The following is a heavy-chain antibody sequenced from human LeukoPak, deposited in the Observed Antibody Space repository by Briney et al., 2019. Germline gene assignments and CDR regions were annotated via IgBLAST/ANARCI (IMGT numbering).Heavy chain of an antibody. CDR2: ISSSGSTI. D-gene: IGHD1-7*01. Sequence: GGSLRLSCAASGFTFSSYEMNWVRQAPGKGLEWVSYISSSGSTIYYADSVKGRFTISRDNAKNSLYLQMNSLRAEDTAVCYCARELELFAFDIWGQGTMVTVSS. CDR1: GFTFSSYE. J-gene: IGHJ3*02. CDR3: ARELELFAFDI. V-gene: IGHV3-48*03.